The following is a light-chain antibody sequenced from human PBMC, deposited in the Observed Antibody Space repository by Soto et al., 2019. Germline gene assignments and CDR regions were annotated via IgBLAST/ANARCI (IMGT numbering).Light chain of an antibody. Sequence: DIQMIQSPSTVSAYVGDSVTITCRASQSITTWLAWYQQRPGKAPKLLIYDVSSLQSGVPSRFSGSGSGTEFTLTTGSLPADDFATYYCQHYKMYSPWTGGQGTEV. J-gene: IGKJ1*01. CDR3: QHYKMYSPWT. V-gene: IGKV1-5*01. CDR1: QSITTW. CDR2: DVS.